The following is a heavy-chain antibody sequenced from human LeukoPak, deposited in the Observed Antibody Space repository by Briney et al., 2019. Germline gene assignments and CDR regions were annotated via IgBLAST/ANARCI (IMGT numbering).Heavy chain of an antibody. J-gene: IGHJ4*02. CDR1: GGTFSSYT. CDR2: IIPVFGTA. CDR3: ARDPSEEMATIRDY. D-gene: IGHD5-24*01. Sequence: SVKVSCKASGGTFSSYTINWVGQAPGQGLEWMGGIIPVFGTANYVQKFQGRVTITADESTSTAYMELSSLRSEDTAVYYCARDPSEEMATIRDYWGQGTLVTVSS. V-gene: IGHV1-69*13.